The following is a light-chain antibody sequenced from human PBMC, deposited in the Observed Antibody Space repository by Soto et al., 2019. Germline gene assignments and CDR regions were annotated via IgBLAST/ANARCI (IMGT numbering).Light chain of an antibody. V-gene: IGLV2-14*03. Sequence: QSALTQPASVSGSPGQSITISCTGTSSDVGGYNYVSWYQQHPGKAPKLMIYDVSNRPSGVSNRFSGSKSGNTASLTISGLQAEDKADYYCSSYTSSSWAVFGGGTKLTVL. CDR3: SSYTSSSWAV. CDR2: DVS. J-gene: IGLJ3*02. CDR1: SSDVGGYNY.